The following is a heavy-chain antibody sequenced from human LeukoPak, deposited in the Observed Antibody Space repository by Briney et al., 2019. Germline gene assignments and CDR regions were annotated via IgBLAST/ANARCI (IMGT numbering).Heavy chain of an antibody. J-gene: IGHJ6*02. D-gene: IGHD6-13*01. CDR2: IKQDGSEK. V-gene: IGHV3-7*05. CDR3: ARVSGVIAAAGYYYGMDV. Sequence: GGSLRLSCAASGFTFSSYWMSWVRQAPGKGLEWVANIKQDGSEKYYVDSVKGRFTISRDNAKNSLYLQMDSLRAEDTAVYYCARVSGVIAAAGYYYGMDVWGQGTTVTVSS. CDR1: GFTFSSYW.